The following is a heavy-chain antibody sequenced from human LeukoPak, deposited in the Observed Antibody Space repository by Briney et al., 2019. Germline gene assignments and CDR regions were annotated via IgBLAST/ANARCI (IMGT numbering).Heavy chain of an antibody. Sequence: ASVKVSCNASGDTFTSYYMHWVRQAPGQGLEWMGIINPSGGSTSYAQKFQGRVTMTRDTSTSTVYMELSSLRSEDTAVYYCARDPKVAAAGTRYFDLWGRGTLVTVSS. V-gene: IGHV1-46*01. D-gene: IGHD6-13*01. CDR1: GDTFTSYY. CDR3: ARDPKVAAAGTRYFDL. J-gene: IGHJ2*01. CDR2: INPSGGST.